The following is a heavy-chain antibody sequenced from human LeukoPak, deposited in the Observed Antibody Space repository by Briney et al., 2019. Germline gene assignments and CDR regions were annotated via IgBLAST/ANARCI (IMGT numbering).Heavy chain of an antibody. Sequence: GGSLRLSCAASGFTFSSYAMSWVRQAPGKGLEWVSAISGSGGSTYYADSVKGRFTISRDNSKNTLYLQMNTLRVEDTATYYCAKCSASYGNDALDVWGQGTVVIVSS. CDR2: ISGSGGST. CDR1: GFTFSSYA. CDR3: AKCSASYGNDALDV. J-gene: IGHJ3*01. D-gene: IGHD3-10*02. V-gene: IGHV3-23*01.